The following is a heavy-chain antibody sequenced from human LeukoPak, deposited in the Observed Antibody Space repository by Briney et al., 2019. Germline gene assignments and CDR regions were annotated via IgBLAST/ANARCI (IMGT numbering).Heavy chain of an antibody. CDR2: IRGDTDSGTT. CDR3: TRLVGASNYN. V-gene: IGHV3-15*01. J-gene: IGHJ4*02. Sequence: GGSLRLSCAASGFSFSNDWMNWVRQAPGKGLEWVGRIRGDTDSGTTDYAAPVKGRFTISRDDSTTTLYLEMNSLKIDDTAVYYCTRLVGASNYNWGQGTLVTVSS. D-gene: IGHD1-26*01. CDR1: GFSFSNDW.